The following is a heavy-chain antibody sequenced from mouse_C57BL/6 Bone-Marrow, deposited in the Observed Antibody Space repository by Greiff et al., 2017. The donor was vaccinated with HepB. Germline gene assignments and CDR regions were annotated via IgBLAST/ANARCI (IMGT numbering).Heavy chain of an antibody. CDR1: GFTFSDYG. CDR2: ISSGSSTI. V-gene: IGHV5-17*01. J-gene: IGHJ3*01. CDR3: ARDYGSSFLFFAY. D-gene: IGHD1-1*01. Sequence: DVKLVASGGGLVKPGGSLKLSCAASGFTFSDYGMHWVRQAPEKGLEWVAYISSGSSTIYYADTVKGRFTISRDNAKNTLFLQMTSLRSEDTAMYYCARDYGSSFLFFAYWGQGTLVTVSA.